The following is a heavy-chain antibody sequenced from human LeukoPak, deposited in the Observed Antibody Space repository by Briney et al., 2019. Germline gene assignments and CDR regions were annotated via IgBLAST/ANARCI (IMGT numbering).Heavy chain of an antibody. CDR2: INPNSGGT. CDR1: GYTFTGYY. CDR3: ARAGFSSGWAFDY. D-gene: IGHD6-19*01. J-gene: IGHJ4*02. V-gene: IGHV1-2*02. Sequence: EASVKVSCKASGYTFTGYYMHWVRQAPGQGLEWMGWINPNSGGTNYAQKFQGRVTMTRDTSISTAYMELSRLRSDDMAVYYCARAGFSSGWAFDYWGQGTLVTVSS.